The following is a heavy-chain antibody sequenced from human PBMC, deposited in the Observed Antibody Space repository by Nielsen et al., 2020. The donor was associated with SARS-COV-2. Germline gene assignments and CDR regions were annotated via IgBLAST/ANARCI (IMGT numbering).Heavy chain of an antibody. CDR2: ISYDGSNK. V-gene: IGHV3-30-3*01. CDR3: AKVWSKRAVTQVYGMDV. J-gene: IGHJ6*02. D-gene: IGHD4-17*01. Sequence: GGSLRLSCAASGFTFSSYAMHWVRQAPGKGLEWVAVISYDGSNKYYADSVKGRFTISRDNSKNTLYLQMNSLRAEDTAVYYCAKVWSKRAVTQVYGMDVWGQGTTVTVSS. CDR1: GFTFSSYA.